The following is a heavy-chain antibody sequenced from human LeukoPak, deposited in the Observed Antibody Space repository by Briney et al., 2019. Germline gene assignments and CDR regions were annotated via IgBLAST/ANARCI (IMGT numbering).Heavy chain of an antibody. CDR2: ITGSSNYI. CDR1: GFTFSSYT. Sequence: GGSLRLSCAASGFTFSSYTMNWVRQAPGKGLEWVSSITGSSNYIFHADSVKGRFTMSRDNAKNSLYLQMSSLRAEDTAVYYCARDKSGTYGDPFDYWGQGTLVTVSS. V-gene: IGHV3-21*01. D-gene: IGHD4-17*01. J-gene: IGHJ4*02. CDR3: ARDKSGTYGDPFDY.